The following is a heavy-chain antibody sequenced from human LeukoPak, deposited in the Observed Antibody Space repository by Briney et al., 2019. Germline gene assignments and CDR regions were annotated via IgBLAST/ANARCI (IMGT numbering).Heavy chain of an antibody. J-gene: IGHJ6*03. CDR1: GGSISSSSYY. Sequence: SETLSLTCTVSGGSISSSSYYWGWIRQPPGKGLEWIGSIYYSGSTYYNPSLKSRVTISVDTSKNQFSLKLSSVTAADTAVYYCARVRRRDWYQLPMDYYYYYMDVWGKGTTVTISS. CDR2: IYYSGST. V-gene: IGHV4-39*07. D-gene: IGHD2-2*01. CDR3: ARVRRRDWYQLPMDYYYYYMDV.